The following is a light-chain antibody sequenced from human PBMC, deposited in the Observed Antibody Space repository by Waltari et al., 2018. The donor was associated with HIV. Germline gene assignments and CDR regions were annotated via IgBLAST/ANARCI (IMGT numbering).Light chain of an antibody. CDR3: SSYAGYNTVV. CDR1: SSDVGSYNY. V-gene: IGLV2-8*01. Sequence: QSALTQPPSASGSPGQSVTISCTGTSSDVGSYNYVSWYRQYTGNTPKLMIYEVTKSPSGVPDRFSGSKSGNTASLTVSGLQAEDEADYYCSSYAGYNTVVFGGGTKLTVL. CDR2: EVT. J-gene: IGLJ2*01.